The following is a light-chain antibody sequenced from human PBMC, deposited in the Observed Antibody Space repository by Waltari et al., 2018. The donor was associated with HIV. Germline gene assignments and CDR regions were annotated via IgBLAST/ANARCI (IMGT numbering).Light chain of an antibody. CDR2: DNN. Sequence: NFMLTQPHSVSESPGKTVTISCTRSGGSIASNFVQWYQQRPGSAPTTVIYDNNKRPSGVPDRFSGSIDSSSTSASLTISGLKTEDEADYYCQSFETGTWVFGGGTKLTVL. J-gene: IGLJ3*02. CDR3: QSFETGTWV. V-gene: IGLV6-57*04. CDR1: GGSIASNF.